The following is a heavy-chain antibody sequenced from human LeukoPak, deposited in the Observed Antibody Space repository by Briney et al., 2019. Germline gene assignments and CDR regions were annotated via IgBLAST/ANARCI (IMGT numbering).Heavy chain of an antibody. J-gene: IGHJ5*02. V-gene: IGHV4-4*09. CDR1: GGSISSYY. Sequence: PSETLSLTCTVSGGSISSYYWSRIRQPPGQGLEWIAYIHSSGYTNYNPSLQSRVTISVDTSKNQFSLKVSSVTAADTAVYYCAKRQGPNSGSYDYFDPWGQGTLVTVSS. CDR3: AKRQGPNSGSYDYFDP. D-gene: IGHD1-26*01. CDR2: IHSSGYT.